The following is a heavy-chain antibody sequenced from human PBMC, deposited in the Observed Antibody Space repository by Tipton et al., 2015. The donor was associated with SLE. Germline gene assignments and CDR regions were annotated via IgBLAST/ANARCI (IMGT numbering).Heavy chain of an antibody. CDR2: IDYSGST. J-gene: IGHJ4*02. Sequence: TLSLTCTVSGGSISSGEYFWSWIRQPPGKGLEWIGSIDYSGSTNYNPSLKSRLSISVDTSKNHFSLRLTSVTAADTAVYYCARVGYGDYGGIDYWGQGTLVTVSS. CDR1: GGSISSGEYF. CDR3: ARVGYGDYGGIDY. V-gene: IGHV4-30-4*01. D-gene: IGHD4-17*01.